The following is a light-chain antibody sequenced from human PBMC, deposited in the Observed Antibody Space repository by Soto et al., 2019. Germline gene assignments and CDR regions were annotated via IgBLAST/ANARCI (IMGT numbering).Light chain of an antibody. CDR2: GAS. Sequence: EIVLTQSPGSLSLSPGERATLSCRASQSVSSYLAWYQQKPGQAPRLLISGASSRATGFPDRFSGSGSGTGFSLTISRLEPEDSAVYYCQQYSSPPRTFGQGTKVEIK. CDR1: QSVSSY. V-gene: IGKV3-20*01. CDR3: QQYSSPPRT. J-gene: IGKJ1*01.